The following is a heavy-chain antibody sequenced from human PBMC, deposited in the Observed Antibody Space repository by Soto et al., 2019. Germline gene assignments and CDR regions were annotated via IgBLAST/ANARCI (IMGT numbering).Heavy chain of an antibody. Sequence: PSETLSLTCAVSGGSISTTNRWSGVRQPPGKGLEWIGEISDSESTNYNPSLKSRVSMSADKSKNQFSLRLSSVTAADTAVYYCAIDQISGPPFEIWGQGSMLTASS. V-gene: IGHV4-4*02. CDR1: GGSISTTNR. D-gene: IGHD5-12*01. CDR3: AIDQISGPPFEI. J-gene: IGHJ3*02. CDR2: ISDSEST.